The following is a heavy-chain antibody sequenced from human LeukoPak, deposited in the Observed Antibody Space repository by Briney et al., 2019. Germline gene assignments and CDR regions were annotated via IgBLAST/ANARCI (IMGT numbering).Heavy chain of an antibody. CDR1: GYTFTAYY. V-gene: IGHV1-2*02. CDR2: INPNTGGT. Sequence: ASVKVSCTASGYTFTAYYMYWVRQAPGQGLEWMGWINPNTGGTNSAQKFQGRVTMTRDTSISTAYMELKRLNSDDTAVYFCAREGFCTGSKCPAEYWGQGTLVTVSS. J-gene: IGHJ4*02. D-gene: IGHD2-8*02. CDR3: AREGFCTGSKCPAEY.